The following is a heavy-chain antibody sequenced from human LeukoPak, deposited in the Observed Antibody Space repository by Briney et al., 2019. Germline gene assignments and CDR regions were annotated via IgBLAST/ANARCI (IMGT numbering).Heavy chain of an antibody. V-gene: IGHV4-38-2*02. D-gene: IGHD5-18*01. CDR3: ARWGGYSYGYNY. Sequence: SETLSLTCTVSGHSISSGYYWGWIRQPPGKGLEWIGSIYHSGSTNYKPSLKSRVTISVDTSKNQFSLKLSSVTAADTAVYYCARWGGYSYGYNYWGQGTLVTVSS. CDR1: GHSISSGYY. CDR2: IYHSGST. J-gene: IGHJ4*02.